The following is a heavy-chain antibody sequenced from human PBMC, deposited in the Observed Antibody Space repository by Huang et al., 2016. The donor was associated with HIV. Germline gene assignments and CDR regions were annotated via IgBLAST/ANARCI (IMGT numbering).Heavy chain of an antibody. J-gene: IGHJ3*02. D-gene: IGHD2-2*01. Sequence: QLHLQQSGPGLVRPSETLSLICTVSGGSITSSNHYWGWIRQTPGKGLEWIGNFYYGDETYYTPSLKNRVSISMDTSKSQFSQRLSSVIATDTAVYYCASGEYGKNAYDIWGQGTVVTVSA. CDR2: FYYGDET. CDR3: ASGEYGKNAYDI. V-gene: IGHV4-39*01. CDR1: GGSITSSNHY.